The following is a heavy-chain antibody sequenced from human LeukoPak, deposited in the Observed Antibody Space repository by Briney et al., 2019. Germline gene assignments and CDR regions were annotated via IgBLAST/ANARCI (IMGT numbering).Heavy chain of an antibody. V-gene: IGHV4-34*01. D-gene: IGHD3-10*01. Sequence: SETLSLTCAVYGGSFSGYYWSWIRQPPGKGLEWIGQINHVGSTKYNPSLKSRVTISVDTSKSQFSLKLNSVTAADTAVYYCVRGPYGSGISNWFDPWGQGTQVIVSS. CDR1: GGSFSGYY. CDR3: VRGPYGSGISNWFDP. CDR2: INHVGST. J-gene: IGHJ5*02.